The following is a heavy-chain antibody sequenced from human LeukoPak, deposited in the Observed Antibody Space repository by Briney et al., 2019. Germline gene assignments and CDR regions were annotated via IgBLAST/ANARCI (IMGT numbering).Heavy chain of an antibody. V-gene: IGHV4-59*08. CDR3: ARQFGLMRSYRHLDH. J-gene: IGHJ4*02. Sequence: SETLSLTRNVSGGSISSYYWTWVRQPPGQTLQWIGNVYFNGDTDFNPSLTSRVTISVDTSNNQFSLKLSSVTAADTAVYYCARQFGLMRSYRHLDHWGPGILVTVSA. D-gene: IGHD3/OR15-3a*01. CDR1: GGSISSYY. CDR2: VYFNGDT.